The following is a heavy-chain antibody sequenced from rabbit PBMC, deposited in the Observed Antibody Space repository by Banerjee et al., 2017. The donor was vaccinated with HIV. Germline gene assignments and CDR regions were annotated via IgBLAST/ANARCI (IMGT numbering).Heavy chain of an antibody. CDR2: IYAGSSGST. J-gene: IGHJ3*01. Sequence: QEQLEESGGDLVKPEGSLTLTCTASGFSFSSSYWICWVRQAPGKGLEWIACIYAGSSGSTYYASWAKGRFTISKTSSTTVTLQMTSLTAADTATYFCATGSGWGGTRLDLWGPGTLVTVS. D-gene: IGHD4-1*01. CDR3: ATGSGWGGTRLDL. V-gene: IGHV1S45*01. CDR1: GFSFSSSYW.